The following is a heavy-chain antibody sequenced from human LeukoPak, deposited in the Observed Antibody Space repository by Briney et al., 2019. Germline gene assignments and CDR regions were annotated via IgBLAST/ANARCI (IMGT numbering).Heavy chain of an antibody. D-gene: IGHD2-2*01. J-gene: IGHJ6*03. V-gene: IGHV1-2*02. CDR2: SNPNSGGT. CDR3: ARGGSPIYYYYMDV. Sequence: ASVKVSCKASGYIFTSYFMHWVRQAPGQGLEWMGWSNPNSGGTNFAQKFQGRVTMARDTSISTAYMELSRLRSDDTAVYYCARGGSPIYYYYMDVWGKGTTVTISS. CDR1: GYIFTSYF.